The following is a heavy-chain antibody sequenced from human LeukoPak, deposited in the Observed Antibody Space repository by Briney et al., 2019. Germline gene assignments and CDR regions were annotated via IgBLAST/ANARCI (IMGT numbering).Heavy chain of an antibody. D-gene: IGHD5-24*01. CDR3: ARDLTEMATIGAFDI. J-gene: IGHJ3*02. CDR1: GGSFSGYY. Sequence: PSETLSLTCAVYGGSFSGYYWSWIRQPPGKGLEWIGEINHSGSTNYNPSLKSRVTMSVDTSKNQFSLKLSSVTAADTAVYYCARDLTEMATIGAFDIWGQGTMVTVSS. V-gene: IGHV4-34*01. CDR2: INHSGST.